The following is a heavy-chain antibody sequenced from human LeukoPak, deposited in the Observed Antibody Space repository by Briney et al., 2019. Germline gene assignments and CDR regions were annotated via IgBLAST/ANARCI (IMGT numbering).Heavy chain of an antibody. Sequence: PGGSLRLSCAASGFTFSSYAMNWVRQVPGKGLEWVSSISGSGGNTYYADSVKSRFTISRDNSKNTLYLQMNSLRAEDTAVYYCARKETYYYDSSGSLGAFDIWGQGTMVTVSS. CDR1: GFTFSSYA. CDR3: ARKETYYYDSSGSLGAFDI. CDR2: ISGSGGNT. D-gene: IGHD3-22*01. V-gene: IGHV3-23*01. J-gene: IGHJ3*02.